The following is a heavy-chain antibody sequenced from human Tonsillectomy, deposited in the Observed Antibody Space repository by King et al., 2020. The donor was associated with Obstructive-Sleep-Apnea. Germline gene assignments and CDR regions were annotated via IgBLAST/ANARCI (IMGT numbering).Heavy chain of an antibody. CDR1: GCSISGYY. CDR2: IYTSGNT. V-gene: IGHV4-4*07. Sequence: QVQLQESGPGLVKPSETLSLSCTVSGCSISGYYWSWIRQPAGKGLEWIGRIYTSGNTDYNPSLKSRVTMSVDASKNQFSLKMSSVTAADTAVYYCAREFSHWGQGILVTVSS. D-gene: IGHD2/OR15-2a*01. CDR3: AREFSH. J-gene: IGHJ4*02.